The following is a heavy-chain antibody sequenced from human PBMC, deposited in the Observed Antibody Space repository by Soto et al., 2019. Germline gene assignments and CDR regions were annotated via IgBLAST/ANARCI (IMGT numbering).Heavy chain of an antibody. J-gene: IGHJ4*02. D-gene: IGHD3-22*01. V-gene: IGHV1-69*06. CDR2: IIPIFGTA. Sequence: QVQLVQSGAEVKKPGSSVKVSCKASGGTFSSYAISWVRQAPGQGLEWMGGIIPIFGTANYAQKFQGRVTITADKSTSTAYMELSSLRSEDTAVYYCAREFDYYDSSGHGAYFDYWGLGTLVTVS. CDR1: GGTFSSYA. CDR3: AREFDYYDSSGHGAYFDY.